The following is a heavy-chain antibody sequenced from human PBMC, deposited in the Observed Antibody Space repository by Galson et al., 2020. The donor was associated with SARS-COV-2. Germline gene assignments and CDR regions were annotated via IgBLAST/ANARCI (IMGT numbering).Heavy chain of an antibody. D-gene: IGHD2-15*01. Sequence: GGSLRLSCAASGFTFEDYAMHWVRQAPGKGLEWVSLISWDGRSTYSADSEKGRFIISRDNTENSLYLQMNSLRVEDTALYYCAKDPSWGVGAAAAPSFDYWGRGTLVIVSS. CDR3: AKDPSWGVGAAAAPSFDY. CDR2: ISWDGRST. CDR1: GFTFEDYA. V-gene: IGHV3-43D*04. J-gene: IGHJ4*02.